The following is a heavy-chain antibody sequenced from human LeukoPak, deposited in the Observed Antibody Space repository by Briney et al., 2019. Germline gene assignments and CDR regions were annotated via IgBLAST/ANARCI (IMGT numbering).Heavy chain of an antibody. D-gene: IGHD1-26*01. J-gene: IGHJ4*02. V-gene: IGHV3-23*01. CDR2: ISGSGGST. Sequence: GGSLRLXCAASGFTFSSYAMSWVRQAPGKGLEWVSAISGSGGSTYYADSVKGRFTISRDNSKNTLYLQMNSLRAEDTAVYYCAKARYGRGADMDDHWGQGTLVTVSS. CDR3: AKARYGRGADMDDH. CDR1: GFTFSSYA.